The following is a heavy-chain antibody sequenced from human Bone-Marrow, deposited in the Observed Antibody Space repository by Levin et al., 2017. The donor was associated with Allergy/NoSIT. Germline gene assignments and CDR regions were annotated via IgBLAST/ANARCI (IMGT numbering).Heavy chain of an antibody. J-gene: IGHJ4*02. D-gene: IGHD1-14*01. CDR3: TTGTANNGSVGY. CDR1: GFTFTNAW. Sequence: GESLKISCVASGFTFTNAWLTWVRQVPGRGREWVGRIKGKSDGETTDYGTPVKGRFTISRDDSKDTLYLQMSSLKTEDTALYYCTTGTANNGSVGYWGRGTLVTVSS. V-gene: IGHV3-15*01. CDR2: IKGKSDGETT.